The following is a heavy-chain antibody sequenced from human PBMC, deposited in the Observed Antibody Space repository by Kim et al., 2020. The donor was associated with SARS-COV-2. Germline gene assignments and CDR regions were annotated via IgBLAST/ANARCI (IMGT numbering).Heavy chain of an antibody. D-gene: IGHD2-2*01. CDR2: IIPIFGTA. V-gene: IGHV1-69*13. CDR1: GGTFSSYA. J-gene: IGHJ3*02. Sequence: SVKVSCKASGGTFSSYAISWVRQAPGQGLEWMGGIIPIFGTANYAQKFQGRVTITADESTSTAYMELSSLRSEDTAMYYCARGALYQLVGGAFDIWGQGTMVTVSS. CDR3: ARGALYQLVGGAFDI.